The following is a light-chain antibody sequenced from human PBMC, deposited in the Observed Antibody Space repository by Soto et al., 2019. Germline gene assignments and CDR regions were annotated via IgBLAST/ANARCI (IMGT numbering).Light chain of an antibody. CDR2: AAS. Sequence: DIQMTQSPSSLSASVGDRVIITCRASQRISSYLNWYQQKPGKAPKLLIYAASSLQSGVPSRFSGSGSGTDFTLTISSLQPEDFATYYCQQRYSTPQSTFGQGTRLEIK. V-gene: IGKV1-39*01. CDR1: QRISSY. J-gene: IGKJ5*01. CDR3: QQRYSTPQST.